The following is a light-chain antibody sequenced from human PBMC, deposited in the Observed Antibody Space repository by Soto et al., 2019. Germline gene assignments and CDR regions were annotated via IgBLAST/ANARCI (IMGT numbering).Light chain of an antibody. J-gene: IGLJ2*01. CDR1: SSDIGGYNY. CDR3: SSYTTSSTVA. Sequence: QSALTQSASVSGSPGQSITISCTGTSSDIGGYNYVSWYQQHPDKAPKLMIFEVSNRPSGVSNRFSGSKSGNTASLTISGLLPDDEADYYCSSYTTSSTVAFGAGTKLTVL. CDR2: EVS. V-gene: IGLV2-14*01.